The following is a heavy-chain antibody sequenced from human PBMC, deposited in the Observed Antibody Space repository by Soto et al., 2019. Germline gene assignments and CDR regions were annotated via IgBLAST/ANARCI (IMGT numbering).Heavy chain of an antibody. Sequence: EVQLVESGGGLVQPGGSLRLSCAASGFTFSSYSMNWVRQAPGKGLEWVSYISSSSSTIYYADSVKGRFTISRDNAKNSLYRQMNSLRDEDTAVYYWAREGGSLNWFDPWGQGTLVTVSS. CDR1: GFTFSSYS. V-gene: IGHV3-48*02. J-gene: IGHJ5*02. D-gene: IGHD1-26*01. CDR2: ISSSSSTI. CDR3: AREGGSLNWFDP.